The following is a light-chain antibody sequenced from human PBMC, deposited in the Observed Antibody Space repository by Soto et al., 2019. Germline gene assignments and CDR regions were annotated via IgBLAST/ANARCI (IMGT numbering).Light chain of an antibody. Sequence: EIVLTQSPGTLSLSPGERATLSYRASQSVSSSYLAWYQQNRGHAPRLLIYGASSRAPGIPDRFGGSGSGTDFTLTISRLEPEDFAVYYCQQYGSSRWTFGQGTNVEIK. V-gene: IGKV3-20*01. CDR3: QQYGSSRWT. CDR1: QSVSSSY. J-gene: IGKJ1*01. CDR2: GAS.